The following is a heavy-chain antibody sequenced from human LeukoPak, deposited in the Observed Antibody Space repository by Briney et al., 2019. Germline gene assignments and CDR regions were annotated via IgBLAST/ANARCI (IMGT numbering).Heavy chain of an antibody. D-gene: IGHD4-23*01. CDR1: GSTFSSYG. V-gene: IGHV3-33*01. CDR3: ARFDYGGNLGFDY. J-gene: IGHJ4*02. CDR2: IWYDGSNK. Sequence: PGGSLRLSCAASGSTFSSYGMHWVRQAPGKGLEWVAVIWYDGSNKYYADSVKGRFTISRDNSKNTLYLQMNSLRAEDTAVYYCARFDYGGNLGFDYWGQGTLVTVSS.